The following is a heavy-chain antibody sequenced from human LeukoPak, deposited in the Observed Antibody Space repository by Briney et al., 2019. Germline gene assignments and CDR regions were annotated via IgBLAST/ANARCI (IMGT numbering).Heavy chain of an antibody. D-gene: IGHD3-10*01. CDR1: GFTFSSYA. CDR2: ISGSGGST. J-gene: IGHJ4*02. CDR3: VKLGVTFGELSHIENYFDY. V-gene: IGHV3-23*01. Sequence: GGSLRLSCAASGFTFSSYAMSWVRQAPGKGLEWVSGISGSGGSTYYADSVEGRFTTSRDNSKNTLYLQMNSLRAEDTAVYYCVKLGVTFGELSHIENYFDYWGQGTLVTVSS.